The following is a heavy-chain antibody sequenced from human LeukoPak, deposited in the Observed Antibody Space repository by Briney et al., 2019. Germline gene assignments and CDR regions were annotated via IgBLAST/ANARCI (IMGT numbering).Heavy chain of an antibody. Sequence: GGSLRLSCAPSGFTLSDHYMDWVRQAPGKGLEWVGRTTNKANSYTTEYAASVKGRFTISRDNSKNSLYLQMNSLKTEDTAVYYCARRYCIGGNCRYSDYWGQGTLVTVSS. V-gene: IGHV3-72*01. J-gene: IGHJ4*02. CDR1: GFTLSDHY. D-gene: IGHD2-15*01. CDR3: ARRYCIGGNCRYSDY. CDR2: TTNKANSYTT.